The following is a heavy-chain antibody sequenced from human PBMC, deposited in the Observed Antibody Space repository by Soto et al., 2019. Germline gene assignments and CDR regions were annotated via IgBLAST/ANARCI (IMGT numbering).Heavy chain of an antibody. CDR3: ARGPSRLIMIADPVEGLLWLDP. J-gene: IGHJ5*02. V-gene: IGHV1-8*02. Sequence: QVQLVQSGAEVKKPGASVKVSCKASGYNFGNYDLNWVRQATGQGLEWMGWMNLKSGDTGHAQKFQGIVILTRDTSMSTAYMELSGLRPVDTAVYYGARGPSRLIMIADPVEGLLWLDPWGQGTLVIVSS. CDR2: MNLKSGDT. D-gene: IGHD2-21*01. CDR1: GYNFGNYD.